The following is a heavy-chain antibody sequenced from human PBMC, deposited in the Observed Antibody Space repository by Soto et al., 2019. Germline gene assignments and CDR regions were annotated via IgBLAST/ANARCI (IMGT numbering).Heavy chain of an antibody. CDR2: ISGSGATT. D-gene: IGHD6-6*01. J-gene: IGHJ5*02. CDR3: AKDQGIASRPRWFDP. V-gene: IGHV3-23*01. CDR1: GFTFSNYA. Sequence: EVQLLESGGGLVQPGGSLRISCAASGFTFSNYAMSWVPRAPGKGLEWVSGISGSGATTYYADSVKGRFTISRDNSKNTLSLQLNSLRAEDTAVYYCAKDQGIASRPRWFDPWGQGTLVTVSS.